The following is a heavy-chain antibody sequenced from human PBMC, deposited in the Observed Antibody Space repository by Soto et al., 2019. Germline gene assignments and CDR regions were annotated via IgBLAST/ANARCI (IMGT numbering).Heavy chain of an antibody. CDR1: GYPVTAYY. J-gene: IGHJ3*02. CDR2: INPATGAA. Sequence: QLHLVQSGAVVKKPGASVTVSCSASGYPVTAYYMHWVRQAPGRGLGWMGGINPATGAAKYTQTFQGRVTMARDTSTSTGFMELSGLTSEDTAGFYWARGGGVGVAGSAAFDMWGQGTLVTVSS. V-gene: IGHV1-2*02. D-gene: IGHD3-3*01. CDR3: ARGGGVGVAGSAAFDM.